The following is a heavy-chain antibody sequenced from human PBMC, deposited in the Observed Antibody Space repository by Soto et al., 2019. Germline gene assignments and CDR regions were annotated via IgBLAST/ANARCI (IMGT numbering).Heavy chain of an antibody. D-gene: IGHD3-10*01. J-gene: IGHJ4*02. CDR1: GYTLTELS. Sequence: ASVKVSCKVSGYTLTELSMHWVRQAPGKGLEWMGGFDPEDGETIYAQKFQGRVTMTEDTSTDTAYMELSSLRSEDTAVYYCAIWSRITVVRGYFDEWGQGTLVTVSS. V-gene: IGHV1-24*01. CDR2: FDPEDGET. CDR3: AIWSRITVVRGYFDE.